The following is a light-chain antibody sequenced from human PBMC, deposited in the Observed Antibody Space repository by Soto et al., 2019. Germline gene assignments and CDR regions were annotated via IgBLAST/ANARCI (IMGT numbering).Light chain of an antibody. J-gene: IGLJ1*01. V-gene: IGLV1-40*01. CDR3: AAWDDSLNGYV. CDR2: GNN. CDR1: SSNIGANYD. Sequence: QSVLTQPPSVSGAPGQRVTISCTGSSSNIGANYDVHWYQHRPGTAPKLLIFGNNNRPSGVPDRFSGSKSGTSASLAITGLQAEDEGDYYCAAWDDSLNGYVFGTGTKLTVL.